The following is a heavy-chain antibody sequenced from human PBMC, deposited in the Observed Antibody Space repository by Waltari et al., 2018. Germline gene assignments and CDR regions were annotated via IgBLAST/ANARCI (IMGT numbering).Heavy chain of an antibody. CDR3: ARHSAAPFWSGYYGDFDY. CDR2: IYYSGGT. J-gene: IGHJ4*02. CDR1: GGSISSSSYY. Sequence: QLQLQESGPGLVKPSETLSLTCTVSGGSISSSSYYWGWIRQPPGKGLEWIGSIYYSGGTSYNPSLKSRVTISVETSKNQFSLKLSSVTAADTAVYYCARHSAAPFWSGYYGDFDYWGQGTLVTVSS. V-gene: IGHV4-39*01. D-gene: IGHD3-3*01.